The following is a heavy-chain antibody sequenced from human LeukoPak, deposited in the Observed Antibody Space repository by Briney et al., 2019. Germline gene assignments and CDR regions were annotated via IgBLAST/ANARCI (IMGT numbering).Heavy chain of an antibody. J-gene: IGHJ4*02. V-gene: IGHV1-24*01. CDR3: ATDSLHSGYDSLTT. D-gene: IGHD5-12*01. CDR1: GYTFTSYG. CDR2: FDPEDGEA. Sequence: ASVKVSCKASGYTFTSYGISWVRQAPGQGLEWMGGFDPEDGEAIYAQKFQGRVTMTEDTSTDTAYMELSSLRSEDTAVYYCATDSLHSGYDSLTTWGQGTLVTVSS.